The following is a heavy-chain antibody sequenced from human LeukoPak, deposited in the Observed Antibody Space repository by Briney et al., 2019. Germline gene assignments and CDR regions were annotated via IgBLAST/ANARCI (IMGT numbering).Heavy chain of an antibody. J-gene: IGHJ4*02. D-gene: IGHD3-10*01. CDR1: GYTFSTYY. CDR3: ARVNGGGLDY. V-gene: IGHV1-46*01. Sequence: GASVKVSCKTSGYTFSTYYMHWVRQAPGQGLEWLGIIHPTDGSTSYTQKIQGRVTMTRDTATGTVYLELSSLRSEDTAVYWCARVNGGGLDYWGQGTLITVSS. CDR2: IHPTDGST.